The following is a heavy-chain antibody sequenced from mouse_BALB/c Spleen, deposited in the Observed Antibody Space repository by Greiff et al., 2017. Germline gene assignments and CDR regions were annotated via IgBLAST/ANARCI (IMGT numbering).Heavy chain of an antibody. CDR1: GYTFTSYT. CDR2: INPSSGYT. V-gene: IGHV1-4*02. J-gene: IGHJ3*01. Sequence: QVQLKQSAAELARPGASVKMSCKASGYTFTSYTMHWVKQRPGQGLEWIGYINPSSGYTEYNQKFKDKTTLTADKSSSTAYMQLSSLTSEDSAVYYCARNYDYDWFAYWGQGTLVTVSA. D-gene: IGHD2-4*01. CDR3: ARNYDYDWFAY.